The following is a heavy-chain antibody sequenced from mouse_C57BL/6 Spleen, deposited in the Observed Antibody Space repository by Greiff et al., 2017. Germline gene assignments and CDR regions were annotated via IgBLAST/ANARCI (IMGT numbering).Heavy chain of an antibody. CDR3: ARDHVYHCYFDV. CDR1: GYSIPSGYY. V-gene: IGHV3-6*01. Sequence: ESGPGLVKPSQSLSLTCSVTGYSIPSGYYWNWIRQFPGNKLEWMGYISYDGSNNYNPSLKNGISITRDTSKNQFFLTLNSVTTEDTATYYCARDHVYHCYFDVWGTGTTVTVSS. J-gene: IGHJ1*03. CDR2: ISYDGSN.